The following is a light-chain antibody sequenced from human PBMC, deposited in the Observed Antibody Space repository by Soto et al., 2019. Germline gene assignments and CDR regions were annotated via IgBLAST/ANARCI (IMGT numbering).Light chain of an antibody. Sequence: EIVLTQSPGTLSLSPGERATLSCRASQSVSSAYSAWYQQKPGQAPRLFIYGVSTRATGIPDRFSGSGSGTDFTLTISRLETEDFAVFYCQQYGTSEIIFGQGTRLEIK. J-gene: IGKJ5*01. CDR1: QSVSSAY. CDR3: QQYGTSEII. CDR2: GVS. V-gene: IGKV3-20*01.